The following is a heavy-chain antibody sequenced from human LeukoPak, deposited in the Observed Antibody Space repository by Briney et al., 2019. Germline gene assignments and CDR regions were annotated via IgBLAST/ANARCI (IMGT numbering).Heavy chain of an antibody. J-gene: IGHJ4*02. CDR1: GFTFSSYS. D-gene: IGHD3-16*02. V-gene: IGHV3-48*04. CDR2: ISSSSSTI. CDR3: AREDYYVWGSYRLPLDY. Sequence: GGSLRLSCAASGFTFSSYSMNWVRQAPGKGLEWVSYISSSSSTIYYADSVKGRFTISRDNAKNSLYLQMNSLSAEDTAVYYCAREDYYVWGSYRLPLDYWGQGTLVTVSS.